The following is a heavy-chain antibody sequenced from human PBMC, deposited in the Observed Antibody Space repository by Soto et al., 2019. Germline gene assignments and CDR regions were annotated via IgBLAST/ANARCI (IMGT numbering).Heavy chain of an antibody. V-gene: IGHV4-59*01. CDR3: AGRRITMVRGVIIDPYDAFDI. J-gene: IGHJ3*02. D-gene: IGHD3-10*01. CDR2: IYYSGST. Sequence: SETLSLTCTVSGGSIIRYYWSWIRQPPWKGLEWIGYIYYSGSTNYNPSLKSRVTISVDTSKNQFSLKLSSVTAADTAVYYCAGRRITMVRGVIIDPYDAFDIWGQGTMVTVSS. CDR1: GGSIIRYY.